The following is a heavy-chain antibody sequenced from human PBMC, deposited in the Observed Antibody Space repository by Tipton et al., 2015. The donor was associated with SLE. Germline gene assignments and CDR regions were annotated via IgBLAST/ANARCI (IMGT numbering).Heavy chain of an antibody. CDR1: GVSISSHY. J-gene: IGHJ4*02. D-gene: IGHD3-3*02. CDR3: ARDKSSHSKYILDY. CDR2: IYYRGST. V-gene: IGHV4-59*11. Sequence: TLSLTCTVSGVSISSHYWNWIRPPPGKGLEWIGYIYYRGSTNYNPSLKSRVTISVDTSENQFSLNPTSVTAADTAVYYCARDKSSHSKYILDYWGQGTLVTVSS.